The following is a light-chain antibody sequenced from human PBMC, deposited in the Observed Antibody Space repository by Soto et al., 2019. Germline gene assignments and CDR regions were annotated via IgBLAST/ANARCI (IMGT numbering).Light chain of an antibody. J-gene: IGKJ1*01. Sequence: EIVLTQSPGTLSLSPGERDTLSCRASQSISSSYLAWYQQKPGQAPRLLIYGASSRATGIPDRFSGSGSGTDFTFSISRLEPEDFAVYYCQQCGNSPLTFGQGTKVDIK. V-gene: IGKV3-20*01. CDR2: GAS. CDR3: QQCGNSPLT. CDR1: QSISSSY.